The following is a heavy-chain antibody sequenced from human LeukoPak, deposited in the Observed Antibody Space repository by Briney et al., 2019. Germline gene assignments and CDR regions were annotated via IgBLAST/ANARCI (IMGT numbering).Heavy chain of an antibody. J-gene: IGHJ4*02. D-gene: IGHD1-26*01. V-gene: IGHV1-18*01. CDR2: ISAYNGNT. CDR3: ARESIVGATCGY. Sequence: ASVKVSCKASGYTFTSYGISWVRQAPGQGLEWMGWISAYNGNTNYAQKLQGRVTITADESTSTAYMELSSLRSEDTAVYYCARESIVGATCGYWGQGTLVTVSS. CDR1: GYTFTSYG.